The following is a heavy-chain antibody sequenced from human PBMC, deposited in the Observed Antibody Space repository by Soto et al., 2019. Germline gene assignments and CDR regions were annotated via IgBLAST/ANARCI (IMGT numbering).Heavy chain of an antibody. J-gene: IGHJ6*02. CDR1: GGSLSNYG. CDR2: IIPVFGTA. D-gene: IGHD3-9*01. V-gene: IGHV1-69*13. CDR3: ARGDATKIVVTTYYAMDV. Sequence: SVKVSCKASGGSLSNYGISWVRQAPGQGLEWMGGIIPVFGTANYAQKFQGRVTITADESTSIVYMDVTSLRSEDTAVYYCARGDATKIVVTTYYAMDVWGQGTTVTVS.